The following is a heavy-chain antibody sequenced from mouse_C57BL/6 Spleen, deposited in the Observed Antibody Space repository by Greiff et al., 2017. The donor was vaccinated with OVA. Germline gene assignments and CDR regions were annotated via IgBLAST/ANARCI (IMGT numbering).Heavy chain of an antibody. CDR2: INPNNGGT. D-gene: IGHD1-1*01. Sequence: VQLKQSGPELVKPGASVKMSCKASGYTFTDYNMHWVKQSHGKSLEWIGYINPNNGGTSYNQKFKGKATLTVNKSSSTAYMELRSLTSEDSAVYYCARQGYGSSYRYFDVWGTGTTVTVSS. CDR3: ARQGYGSSYRYFDV. V-gene: IGHV1-22*01. CDR1: GYTFTDYN. J-gene: IGHJ1*03.